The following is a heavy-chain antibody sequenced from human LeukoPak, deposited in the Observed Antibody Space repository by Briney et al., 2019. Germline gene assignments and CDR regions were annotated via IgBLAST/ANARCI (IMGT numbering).Heavy chain of an antibody. J-gene: IGHJ4*02. V-gene: IGHV1-69*04. CDR2: IIPIIGIP. CDR3: ARWTSSGSYSGFDH. Sequence: GASVKVSCKASGGSSAISWVRQAPGQGLEWMGRIIPIIGIPNYAQKFQGRVTITADKSTSTVYMDLSSLRYEDTAVYYCARWTSSGSYSGFDHWGQGTLVTVSS. CDR1: GGSSA. D-gene: IGHD1-26*01.